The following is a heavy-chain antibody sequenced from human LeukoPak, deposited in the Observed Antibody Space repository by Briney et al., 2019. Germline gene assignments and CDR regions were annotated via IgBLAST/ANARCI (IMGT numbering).Heavy chain of an antibody. J-gene: IGHJ4*02. V-gene: IGHV3-30*04. Sequence: QAGRSLRLSCAASGFTFSSYAMHWVRQAPGKGLEWVAVISYDGSNKYYADSVKGRFTISRDNSKNTLYLQMNSLRAEDTAVYYCARGHIAAADIFDYWGQGTLVTVSS. CDR3: ARGHIAAADIFDY. D-gene: IGHD6-13*01. CDR1: GFTFSSYA. CDR2: ISYDGSNK.